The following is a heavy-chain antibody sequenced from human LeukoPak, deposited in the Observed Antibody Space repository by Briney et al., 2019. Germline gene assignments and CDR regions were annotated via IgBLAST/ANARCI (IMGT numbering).Heavy chain of an antibody. J-gene: IGHJ4*02. Sequence: PGGSLRLSCVASGFTFTTYALSWVRQAPGKGLEWVSTISADGRRSNYADSVKGRFTISRDTSKNTLYLQMNSLRAEDTAKYYCAKVDTSGWYEVLDFWGQGTLVTASS. D-gene: IGHD6-19*01. V-gene: IGHV3-23*01. CDR3: AKVDTSGWYEVLDF. CDR1: GFTFTTYA. CDR2: ISADGRRS.